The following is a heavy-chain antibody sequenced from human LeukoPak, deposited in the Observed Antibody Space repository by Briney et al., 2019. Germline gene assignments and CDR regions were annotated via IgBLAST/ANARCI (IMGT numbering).Heavy chain of an antibody. CDR2: IYYSGST. CDR1: GGSISSYY. CDR3: ARGRGYSYGPTNFDY. J-gene: IGHJ4*02. D-gene: IGHD5-18*01. V-gene: IGHV4-59*12. Sequence: SETLSLTCTVSGGSISSYYWSLIRQPPGKGLEWIGYIYYSGSTNYNPSLKSRVTISVDTSKNQFSLKLSSVTAADTAVYYCARGRGYSYGPTNFDYWGQGTLVTVSS.